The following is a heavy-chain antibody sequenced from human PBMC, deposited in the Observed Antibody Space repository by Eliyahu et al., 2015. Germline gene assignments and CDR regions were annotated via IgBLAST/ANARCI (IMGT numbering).Heavy chain of an antibody. CDR2: MNPNSGNT. J-gene: IGHJ4*02. CDR1: GYPFTSYD. D-gene: IGHD2-2*01. CDR3: ARADTSYTVVVPAASDY. Sequence: QVQLVQSGAEVKKPGASVKVSCKASGYPFTSYDINWVRQATGQGLEWMGWMNPNSGNTGYAQKFQGRVTMTRNTSISTAYMELSSLRSEDTAVYYCARADTSYTVVVPAASDYWGQGTLVTVSS. V-gene: IGHV1-8*01.